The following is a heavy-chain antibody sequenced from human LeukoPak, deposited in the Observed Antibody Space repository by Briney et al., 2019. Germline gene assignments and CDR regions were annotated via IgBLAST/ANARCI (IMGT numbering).Heavy chain of an antibody. V-gene: IGHV1-2*02. CDR1: GFTFSNYG. Sequence: GGSLRLSCAASGFTFSNYGMHWVRQAPGQGLEWMGWINPNSGGTNYAQKFQGRVTMTRDTSISTAYMELSRLRSDDTAVYYCARDPGGYSYGLDDYWGQGTLVTVSS. CDR3: ARDPGGYSYGLDDY. J-gene: IGHJ4*02. D-gene: IGHD5-18*01. CDR2: INPNSGGT.